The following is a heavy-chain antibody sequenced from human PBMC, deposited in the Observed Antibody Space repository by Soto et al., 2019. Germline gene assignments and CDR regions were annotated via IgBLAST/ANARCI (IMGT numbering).Heavy chain of an antibody. CDR1: GFTFSSYA. D-gene: IGHD1-7*01. CDR2: ISGSGGGT. J-gene: IGHJ5*02. CDR3: AKDLQTGTTGWFDP. V-gene: IGHV3-23*01. Sequence: GGSLRLSCAASGFTFSSYAVAWVRQAPGKGLEWVSTISGSGGGTYYADSVKGRFTISRDNSKNTLHLQMNSLRAEDTAVYYCAKDLQTGTTGWFDPWGQGTLVTVS.